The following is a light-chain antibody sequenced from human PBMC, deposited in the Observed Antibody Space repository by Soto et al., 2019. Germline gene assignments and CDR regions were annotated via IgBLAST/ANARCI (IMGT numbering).Light chain of an antibody. J-gene: IGKJ1*01. CDR3: QQFKSGTWT. Sequence: DLQLTKSPSPLSAAGGDRVTITCRASQNIERWLAWYQQKPGKAPKLLLYDVSSLESGVPSRFSGSGSGTEFILTINGLQPDDFATYFCQQFKSGTWTFGQGTKVDI. V-gene: IGKV1-5*01. CDR2: DVS. CDR1: QNIERW.